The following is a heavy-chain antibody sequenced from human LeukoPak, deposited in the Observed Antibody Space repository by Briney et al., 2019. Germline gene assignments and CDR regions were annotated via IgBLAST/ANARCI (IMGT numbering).Heavy chain of an antibody. D-gene: IGHD3-10*01. CDR2: IYYSGNT. J-gene: IGHJ4*02. CDR1: GASISSYY. CDR3: ASHYYYGSGSYYYFDY. V-gene: IGHV4-59*01. Sequence: PSETLSLTCTVSGASISSYYWSWIRQPPGKGLEWLGYIYYSGNTNYNPSLKSRVTISVDTSKNQFSLKLSSVTAADTAVYYCASHYYYGSGSYYYFDYWGQGTLVTVSS.